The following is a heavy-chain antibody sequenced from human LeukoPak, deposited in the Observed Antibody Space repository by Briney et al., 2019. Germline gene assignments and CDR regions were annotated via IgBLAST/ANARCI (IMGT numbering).Heavy chain of an antibody. Sequence: GGSLRLSCAASGFTFSDYGMHWVRQAPGKGLEWVALIRYDGSNEYYADSVKGRFTISRDSSKSTLYLQMNSLRAEDTAVYYCAKELTVGTTSKNLDYWGQGTLVTVTS. D-gene: IGHD1-26*01. CDR3: AKELTVGTTSKNLDY. CDR2: IRYDGSNE. J-gene: IGHJ4*02. V-gene: IGHV3-30*02. CDR1: GFTFSDYG.